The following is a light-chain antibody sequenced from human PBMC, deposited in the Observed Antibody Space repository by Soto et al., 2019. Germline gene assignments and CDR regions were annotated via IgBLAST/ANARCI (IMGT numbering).Light chain of an antibody. CDR1: QGISSY. CDR3: QIYYSYCPT. J-gene: IGKJ4*01. Sequence: TITCRASQGISSYLAWYQQKPGKAPKRLIYAASTLQSGVPSRFSGSGFGKQYTASNIGLRSRDSSSNAFQIYYSYCPTSGRGTKVDIK. V-gene: IGKV1-8*01. CDR2: AAS.